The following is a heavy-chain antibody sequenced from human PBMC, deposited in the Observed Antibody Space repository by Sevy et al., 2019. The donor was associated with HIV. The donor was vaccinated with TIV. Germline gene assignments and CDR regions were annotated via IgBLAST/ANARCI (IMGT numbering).Heavy chain of an antibody. V-gene: IGHV4-34*01. J-gene: IGHJ4*02. CDR2: INHSGNT. Sequence: SETLSLTCAVYNGSFSGYYWSWIRQPPGKGLEWIGEINHSGNTNYNPSLKSRVTISADTSKNQFSLKLGSLTAADTTVYYCARSQDWGSGYYFDYWGQGTLVTVSS. CDR3: ARSQDWGSGYYFDY. CDR1: NGSFSGYY. D-gene: IGHD7-27*01.